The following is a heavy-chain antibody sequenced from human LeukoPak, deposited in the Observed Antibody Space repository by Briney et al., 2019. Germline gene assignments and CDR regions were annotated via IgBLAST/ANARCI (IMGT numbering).Heavy chain of an antibody. J-gene: IGHJ4*02. V-gene: IGHV3-15*01. CDR2: IKSKPNGGTT. CDR1: GFTFSNAW. D-gene: IGHD3-16*01. CDR3: ATGGYYFGY. Sequence: GGSLRLSCAGSGFTFSNAWMNWVRQVPGKGLEWVGRIKSKPNGGTTDYAAPVKGRFSISRDDSKNTVYVQMNSLKTEDTAVYYCATGGYYFGYWGQGTLVTVSS.